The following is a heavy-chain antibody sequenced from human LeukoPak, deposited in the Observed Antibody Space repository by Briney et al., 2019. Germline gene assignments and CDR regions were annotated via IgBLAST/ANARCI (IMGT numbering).Heavy chain of an antibody. V-gene: IGHV4-38-2*02. Sequence: ASETLSLTCTVSGYSISSGYYWGWIRQPPGKGLEWIGSIYHSGSTYYNPSLKSQVTISVDTSKNQFSLKLSSVTAADTAVYYCARDSYPYYYDSSGYYHHYFDYWGQGTLVTVSS. CDR3: ARDSYPYYYDSSGYYHHYFDY. D-gene: IGHD3-22*01. J-gene: IGHJ4*02. CDR2: IYHSGST. CDR1: GYSISSGYY.